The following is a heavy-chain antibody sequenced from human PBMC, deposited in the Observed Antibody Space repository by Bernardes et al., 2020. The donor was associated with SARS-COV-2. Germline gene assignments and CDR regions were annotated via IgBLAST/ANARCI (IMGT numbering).Heavy chain of an antibody. CDR3: ARVLSDEYSGYDPYGLDV. V-gene: IGHV3-53*01. CDR2: IYSGGST. Sequence: GGSLRLSCAASGFTVSSNYMSWVRQAPGKGLEWVSVIYSGGSTYYADSVKGRFTISRDNSKNTLYLQMNSLRAEDTAVYYCARVLSDEYSGYDPYGLDVLGQATTVTVSS. CDR1: GFTVSSNY. J-gene: IGHJ6*02. D-gene: IGHD5-12*01.